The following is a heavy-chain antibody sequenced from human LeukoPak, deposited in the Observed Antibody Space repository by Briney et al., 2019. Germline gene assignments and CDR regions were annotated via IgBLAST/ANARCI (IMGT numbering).Heavy chain of an antibody. CDR2: ISSSSSYI. Sequence: GGSLRLSCAASGFTFSSYSMNWVRQAPGKGLEWVSSISSSSSYIYYADSVKGRFTISRDNAKNSLYLQMNSLRAEDTAVYYCARVGAASGSYYDYWGQGTLVTVSS. D-gene: IGHD1-26*01. CDR1: GFTFSSYS. CDR3: ARVGAASGSYYDY. J-gene: IGHJ4*02. V-gene: IGHV3-21*01.